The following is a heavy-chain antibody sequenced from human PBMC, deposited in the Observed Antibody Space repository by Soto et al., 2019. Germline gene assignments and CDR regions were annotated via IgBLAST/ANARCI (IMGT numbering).Heavy chain of an antibody. Sequence: QLQLQESGPGLVKPSETPSLTCTVSGGSFSSSTYYWGWIRQPPGKGLEWIGSMYSGGNTYYNPSLKSRVTVSVDTSKNHFSLKLTSVTAADTAMYYCARQPYDSTGYYYGAWGQGTLVTVSS. D-gene: IGHD3-22*01. CDR3: ARQPYDSTGYYYGA. CDR1: GGSFSSSTYY. V-gene: IGHV4-39*01. CDR2: MYSGGNT. J-gene: IGHJ5*02.